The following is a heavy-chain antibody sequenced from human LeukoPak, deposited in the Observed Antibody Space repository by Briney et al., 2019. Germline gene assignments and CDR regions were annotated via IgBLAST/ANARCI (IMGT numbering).Heavy chain of an antibody. Sequence: GGPLRLSCAASGFTFSSYSMNWVRQAPGKGLEWVSSISGSSSYIYYADSLKGRFTISRHNAKNSLYLQMNSLRAEDTAVYYCARDQGRYCSGGSCSLFDYWGQGTLVTVSS. D-gene: IGHD2-15*01. CDR1: GFTFSSYS. J-gene: IGHJ4*02. CDR2: ISGSSSYI. CDR3: ARDQGRYCSGGSCSLFDY. V-gene: IGHV3-21*01.